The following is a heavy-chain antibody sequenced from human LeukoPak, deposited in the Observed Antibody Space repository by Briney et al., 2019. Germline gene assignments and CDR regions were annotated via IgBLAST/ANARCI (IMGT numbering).Heavy chain of an antibody. CDR2: IYHSGST. CDR1: GYSISSGYY. Sequence: SETLSLTCTVSGYSISSGYYWGWIRQPPGKGLEWIGSIYHSGSTYYNPSLKSRVTISVDTSKNQFSLKLSSVTAADTAVYYCARHDSSGWYAQDYWGQGTLVTVSS. D-gene: IGHD6-19*01. V-gene: IGHV4-38-2*02. CDR3: ARHDSSGWYAQDY. J-gene: IGHJ4*02.